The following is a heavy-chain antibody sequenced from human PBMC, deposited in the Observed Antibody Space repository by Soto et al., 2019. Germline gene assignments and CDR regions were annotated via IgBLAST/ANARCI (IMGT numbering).Heavy chain of an antibody. V-gene: IGHV4-59*01. CDR3: ARGGLEYYAFWSGYYRPNYYYYGMDV. J-gene: IGHJ6*02. Sequence: SETLSLSCTVSGGSISSYYWSWIRQPPGKGLEWIGYIYYSGSTNYNPSLKSRVTISVDTSKNQFSLKLSSVTAADTAVYYCARGGLEYYAFWSGYYRPNYYYYGMDVWGQGTTVTVSS. CDR2: IYYSGST. CDR1: GGSISSYY. D-gene: IGHD3-3*01.